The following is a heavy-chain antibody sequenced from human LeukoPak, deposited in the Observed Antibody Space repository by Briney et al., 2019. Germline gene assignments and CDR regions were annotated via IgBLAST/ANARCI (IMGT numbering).Heavy chain of an antibody. D-gene: IGHD3-10*01. CDR2: IYYSGST. J-gene: IGHJ6*03. CDR3: ARLFLLGYMVRGVPYYMDV. CDR1: GGSISSYY. Sequence: SETLSLTCTVSGGSISSYYWSWIRQPPGKGLEWIGYIYYSGSTNYNPSLKSRVTISVDTPKNQFSLKLSSVTAADTAVYYCARLFLLGYMVRGVPYYMDVWGKGTTVTISS. V-gene: IGHV4-59*12.